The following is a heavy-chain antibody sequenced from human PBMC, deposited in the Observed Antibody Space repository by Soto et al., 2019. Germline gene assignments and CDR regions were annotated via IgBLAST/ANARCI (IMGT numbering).Heavy chain of an antibody. CDR1: GYSFTSYW. CDR2: IYPGDSDT. Sequence: GESLKISCKGSGYSFTSYWIGWVRQMPGKGLEWMGIIYPGDSDTRYSPSFQGQVTISADKSISTAYLQWSSLKASDTAMYYCATLRTTPERSSSLPYYMDVWGKGTTVTVSS. CDR3: ATLRTTPERSSSLPYYMDV. J-gene: IGHJ6*03. D-gene: IGHD6-6*01. V-gene: IGHV5-51*01.